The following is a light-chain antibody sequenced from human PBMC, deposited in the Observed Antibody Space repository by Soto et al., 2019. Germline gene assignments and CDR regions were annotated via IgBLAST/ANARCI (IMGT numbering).Light chain of an antibody. J-gene: IGKJ5*01. Sequence: EIVLTQSPGTLSFSPGERATLSCRASQSVSSSYLAWYQQKPGQAPRLLIYGASSRATGIPDRFSGSGSGTDFTLTISRLEPEDFAVYYCQQYGSSSITFXQGTRMEIK. CDR1: QSVSSSY. CDR2: GAS. V-gene: IGKV3-20*01. CDR3: QQYGSSSIT.